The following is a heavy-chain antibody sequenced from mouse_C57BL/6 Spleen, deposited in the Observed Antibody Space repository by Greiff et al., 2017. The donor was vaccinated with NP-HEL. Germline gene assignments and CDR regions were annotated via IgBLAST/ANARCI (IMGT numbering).Heavy chain of an antibody. CDR2: SNPNNGGT. V-gene: IGHV1-26*01. J-gene: IGHJ2*01. Sequence: EVQLQQSGPELVQPGASVKISCKASGYTFTDYYMNWVKQGHGKSLEWIGDSNPNNGGTSYNQKFKGKATLTVARSSSTAYMELRSLTSEDSAGYYCARSPDYDYDSYYCDCWGQGTTLTVSS. CDR3: ARSPDYDYDSYYCDC. D-gene: IGHD2-4*01. CDR1: GYTFTDYY.